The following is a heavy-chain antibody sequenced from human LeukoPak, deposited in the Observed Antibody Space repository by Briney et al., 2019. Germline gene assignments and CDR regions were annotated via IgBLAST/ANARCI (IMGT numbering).Heavy chain of an antibody. Sequence: KPSETLSLTCTVSGGSISGSSYYWGWIRQPPGKGLEWIGSIYYSGSTYYNPSLKSRVTISVDTSKNQFSLKLSSVTAADTAVYYCARAADYYYFMDVWGKGTTVTVSS. J-gene: IGHJ6*03. CDR3: ARAADYYYFMDV. V-gene: IGHV4-39*07. CDR1: GGSISGSSYY. CDR2: IYYSGST.